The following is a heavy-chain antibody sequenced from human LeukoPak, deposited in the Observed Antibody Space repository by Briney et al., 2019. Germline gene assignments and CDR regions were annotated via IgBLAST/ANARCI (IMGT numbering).Heavy chain of an antibody. J-gene: IGHJ4*02. D-gene: IGHD4-17*01. CDR3: ERGGYGAYMG. V-gene: IGHV3-74*01. CDR1: GFKFDNYA. Sequence: QPGRSLRLSCAASGFKFDNYAMHWVRQAPGKGLVWVSGLNSDGSITGYVDSVKGRFTISRDNAKNTLYLQMNALRAEDTAVYYCERGGYGAYMGWGQGNLVTVSS. CDR2: LNSDGSIT.